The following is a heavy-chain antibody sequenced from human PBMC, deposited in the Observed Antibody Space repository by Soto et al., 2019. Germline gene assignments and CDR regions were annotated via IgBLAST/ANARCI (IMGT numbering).Heavy chain of an antibody. CDR2: ISYDGSNK. J-gene: IGHJ6*02. D-gene: IGHD3-3*01. Sequence: PGGSLRLSCAASGFTFSSYGMHWVRQAPGKGLEWVAVISYDGSNKYYADSVKGRFTISRDNSKNTLYLQMNSLRAEDTAVYYCAKLQFEVSAVPLLRPYYYYYGMDVWGQGATVTVSS. CDR1: GFTFSSYG. CDR3: AKLQFEVSAVPLLRPYYYYYGMDV. V-gene: IGHV3-30*18.